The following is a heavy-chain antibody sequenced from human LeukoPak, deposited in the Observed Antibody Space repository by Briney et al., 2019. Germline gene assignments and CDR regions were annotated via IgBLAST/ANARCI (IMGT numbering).Heavy chain of an antibody. Sequence: ASVKVSCKVSGYTLTELSIHWVRQAPGKGLEWMAGFDPDDGETIYAQKFQGRVTMTEDTSTDTAYMELSSLRSEDMAVYYCARWLGAFDIWGQGTMVTVSS. V-gene: IGHV1-24*01. CDR3: ARWLGAFDI. J-gene: IGHJ3*02. CDR2: FDPDDGET. CDR1: GYTLTELS. D-gene: IGHD4-23*01.